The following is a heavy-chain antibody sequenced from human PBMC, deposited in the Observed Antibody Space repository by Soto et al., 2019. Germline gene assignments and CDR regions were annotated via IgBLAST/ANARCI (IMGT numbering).Heavy chain of an antibody. CDR2: IYYSGST. J-gene: IGHJ4*02. D-gene: IGHD3-22*01. CDR3: ARQLLEDYYDSSGYSTHLDY. V-gene: IGHV4-39*01. Sequence: SETLSLTCTVSGGSISSSSYYWCWIRHPPGKGLEWIGSIYYSGSTYYNPSLKSRVTISVDTSKNQFSLKLSSVTAADTAVYYCARQLLEDYYDSSGYSTHLDYWGQGTLVTVSS. CDR1: GGSISSSSYY.